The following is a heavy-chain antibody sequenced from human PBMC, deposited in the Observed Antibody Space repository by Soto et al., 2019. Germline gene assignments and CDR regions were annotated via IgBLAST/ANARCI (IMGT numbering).Heavy chain of an antibody. J-gene: IGHJ4*02. V-gene: IGHV4-61*01. CDR3: ARGLRSGSYSFDY. Sequence: QVQLQESGPGLVKPSETLSLTCTVSGASVSSSSHYWSWLRQPPGKGLEYIGYIYYSGSTNFNPSLKSLVTILVDTPKNQCSLMLSSVTAADTAVYSCARGLRSGSYSFDYWGQGSLVTVSS. CDR2: IYYSGST. D-gene: IGHD1-26*01. CDR1: GASVSSSSHY.